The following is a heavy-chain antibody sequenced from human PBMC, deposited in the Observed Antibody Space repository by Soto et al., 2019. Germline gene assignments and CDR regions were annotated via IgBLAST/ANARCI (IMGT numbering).Heavy chain of an antibody. J-gene: IGHJ6*02. CDR3: ARDTPIAARPYYYYGMDV. CDR1: GGTFSSYA. D-gene: IGHD6-6*01. V-gene: IGHV1-69*13. CDR2: IIPIFGTA. Sequence: AASVKVSCKASGGTFSSYAISWVRQAPGQGLEWMGGIIPIFGTANYAQKFQGRVTITADESTSTAYMELSSQRSEDTAVYYCARDTPIAARPYYYYGMDVWGQGTTVTVSS.